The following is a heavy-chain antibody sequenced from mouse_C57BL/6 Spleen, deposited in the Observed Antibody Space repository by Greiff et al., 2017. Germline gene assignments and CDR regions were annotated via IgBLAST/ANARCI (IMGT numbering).Heavy chain of an antibody. V-gene: IGHV1-19*01. CDR3: ARSEVYYGSRGFAY. D-gene: IGHD1-1*01. CDR2: INPYNGGT. CDR1: GYTFTDYY. Sequence: EVQLQQSGPVLVKPGASVKMSCKASGYTFTDYYMNWVKQSHGKSLEWIGVINPYNGGTSYNQKFKGKATLTVDKSSSTAYMELNSLTSEDSAVYYCARSEVYYGSRGFAYWGQGTLVTGSA. J-gene: IGHJ3*01.